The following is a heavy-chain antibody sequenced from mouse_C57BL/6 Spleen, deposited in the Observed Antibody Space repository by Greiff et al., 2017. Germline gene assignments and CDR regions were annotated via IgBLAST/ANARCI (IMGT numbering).Heavy chain of an antibody. V-gene: IGHV5-17*01. CDR1: GFTFSDYG. Sequence: EVKLMESGGGLVKPGGSLKLSCAASGFTFSDYGMHWVRQAPEKGLEWVAYISSGSSTIYYADTVKGRFTISRDNAKNTLFLQMTSLRSEDTAMYYCARLYDGYYGAMDYWGQGTSVTVSS. D-gene: IGHD2-3*01. CDR2: ISSGSSTI. J-gene: IGHJ4*01. CDR3: ARLYDGYYGAMDY.